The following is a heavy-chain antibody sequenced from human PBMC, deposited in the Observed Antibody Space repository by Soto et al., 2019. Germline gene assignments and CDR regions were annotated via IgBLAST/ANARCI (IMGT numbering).Heavy chain of an antibody. D-gene: IGHD2-8*01. J-gene: IGHJ4*02. Sequence: QVQLQESGPGLVKPSQTLSLTCTVSGGSISSGGYYWSWIRQHPGKGLEWIGYIDYSESTYYNPSLKSRVTISVDTSKTQFSLKLSSVTAADTAVYYCARESRVSGSRVGGQETLVTVSS. CDR3: ARESRVSGSRV. CDR1: GGSISSGGYY. V-gene: IGHV4-31*03. CDR2: IDYSEST.